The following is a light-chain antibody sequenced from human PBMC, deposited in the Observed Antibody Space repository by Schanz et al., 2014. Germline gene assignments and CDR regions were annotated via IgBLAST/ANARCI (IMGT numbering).Light chain of an antibody. Sequence: EIVLTQSPATLSLSPGERATLSCRASQSVSSYLAWYQQKPGQAPRLLIYGASSRATGIPDRFSGSGSGTDFTLTISGLEPEDSAVYYCQQRSDWPPIFTFGPGTTVHLK. J-gene: IGKJ3*01. CDR3: QQRSDWPPIFT. CDR2: GAS. CDR1: QSVSSY. V-gene: IGKV3-11*01.